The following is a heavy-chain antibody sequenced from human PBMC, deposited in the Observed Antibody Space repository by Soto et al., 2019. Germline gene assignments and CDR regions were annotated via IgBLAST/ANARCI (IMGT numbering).Heavy chain of an antibody. Sequence: TLSLTCTVSGASITSLYYYWGWIPQPPGKGLEWIGSSYHSGSTYYAPSLMSRVAMSVDTSKNQFSLKLNSVTAADTAVYYCARRGWGSSSFFGYCGQGTLVTVSS. CDR1: GASITSLYYY. D-gene: IGHD6-6*01. CDR3: ARRGWGSSSFFGY. V-gene: IGHV4-39*01. J-gene: IGHJ4*02. CDR2: SYHSGST.